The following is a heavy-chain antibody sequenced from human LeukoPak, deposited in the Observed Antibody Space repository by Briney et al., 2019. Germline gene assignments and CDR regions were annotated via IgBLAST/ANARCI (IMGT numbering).Heavy chain of an antibody. CDR1: GFTFSSYS. CDR3: AADYNIMIGYFSDLGY. D-gene: IGHD3-9*01. CDR2: ITASADST. J-gene: IGHJ4*02. V-gene: IGHV3-23*01. Sequence: GGSLRLSCAASGFTFSSYSMTWVRQAPGKGLEWVSSITASADSTFYSDSVKGRFTISRDNSKNTLTLQMNSLRPDDTATYFCAADYNIMIGYFSDLGYWGQGTLVTVSS.